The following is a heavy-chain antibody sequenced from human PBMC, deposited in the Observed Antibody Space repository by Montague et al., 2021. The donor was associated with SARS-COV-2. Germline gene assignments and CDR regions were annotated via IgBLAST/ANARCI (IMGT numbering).Heavy chain of an antibody. V-gene: IGHV4-4*08. CDR1: GGSFSPYY. D-gene: IGHD2-15*01. CDR2: VSLTGST. J-gene: IGHJ6*02. CDR3: ARFRIWNHLYGMDV. Sequence: SETLSLTCSVSGGSFSPYYWTWIWQTPREGLEWIGYVSLTGSTNYNSSLQSRVSMFVYSTKSQFSLELSAVTAAATAIYYCARFRIWNHLYGMDVWGQGTTVIVSS.